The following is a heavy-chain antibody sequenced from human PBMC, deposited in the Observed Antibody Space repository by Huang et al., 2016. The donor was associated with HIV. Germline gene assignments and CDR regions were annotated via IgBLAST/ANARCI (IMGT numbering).Heavy chain of an antibody. Sequence: QVQLVESGGGVVQPVRSLRLSCAAFGFTFNKFDMHWVRQAPGKGVEWVAIISYDGSSKYHADAVKGRVTISRDNSKNTLYLQMNSLRVEDTTVYYCAKDGRGSGTYYDYFEYWGQGTLVTVSS. CDR1: GFTFNKFD. CDR2: ISYDGSSK. CDR3: AKDGRGSGTYYDYFEY. V-gene: IGHV3-30*18. D-gene: IGHD1-26*01. J-gene: IGHJ4*02.